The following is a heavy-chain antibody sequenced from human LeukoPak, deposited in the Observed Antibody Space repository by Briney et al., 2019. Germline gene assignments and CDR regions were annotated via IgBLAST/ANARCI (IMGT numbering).Heavy chain of an antibody. V-gene: IGHV4-38-2*02. D-gene: IGHD4-17*01. CDR3: ASTNPDDYGDYVVFDY. CDR1: GYSISNAYY. Sequence: SETLSLTCTVSGYSISNAYYWGWIRQTPEKGLEWIGCIYRSGSTYYNPSLNSRVTISEDTSKNQFSLKLTSVTAADTAVYYCASTNPDDYGDYVVFDYWGQGTLVTVSS. CDR2: IYRSGST. J-gene: IGHJ4*02.